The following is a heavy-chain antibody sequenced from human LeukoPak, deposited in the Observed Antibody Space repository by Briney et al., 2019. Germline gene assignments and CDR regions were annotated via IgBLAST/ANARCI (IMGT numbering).Heavy chain of an antibody. J-gene: IGHJ3*02. CDR1: GFTFSPYD. Sequence: GGSLRLSCEASGFTFSPYDMNWVRQAPGKGLEWVSYIRNDERTVYCADSVRGRFSISRDNAKNSLSLQMNSLRDEDTAVYYCARDFHARLDIWGQGAIVIVSS. V-gene: IGHV3-48*02. CDR2: IRNDERTV. CDR3: ARDFHARLDI.